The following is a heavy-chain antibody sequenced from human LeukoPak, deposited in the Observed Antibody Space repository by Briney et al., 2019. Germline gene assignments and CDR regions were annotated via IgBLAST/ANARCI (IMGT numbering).Heavy chain of an antibody. J-gene: IGHJ5*02. Sequence: SETLSLTCSVSSGSIRSYYWSWIRQPPGKGLEWIGYIYYSGSTNYNPSLKSRVTISGDTSKNQFSLKLSSVTAADTAVYYCARSYFDSSAYYYPFDDWGQGTLVTVSS. CDR1: SGSIRSYY. CDR3: ARSYFDSSAYYYPFDD. D-gene: IGHD3-22*01. V-gene: IGHV4-59*08. CDR2: IYYSGST.